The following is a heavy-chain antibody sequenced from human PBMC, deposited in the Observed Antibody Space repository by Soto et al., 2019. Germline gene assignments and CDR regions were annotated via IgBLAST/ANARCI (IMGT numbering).Heavy chain of an antibody. CDR3: LAGETNYFDF. Sequence: EVPLVESGGGLVQPGGSLRLSCAGSGLTLSRYWMHWVRQGPGKGLVWVSRINSDGGTTTYADSVKGRFTISRDNAKNTVDLQMNSLRAEDTAVYYCLAGETNYFDFWAREPWSPSPQ. CDR2: INSDGGTT. D-gene: IGHD3-10*01. J-gene: IGHJ4*02. CDR1: GLTLSRYW. V-gene: IGHV3-74*01.